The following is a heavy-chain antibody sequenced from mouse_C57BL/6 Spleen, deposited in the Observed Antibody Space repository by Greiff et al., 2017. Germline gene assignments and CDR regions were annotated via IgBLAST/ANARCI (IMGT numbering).Heavy chain of an antibody. V-gene: IGHV1-61*01. D-gene: IGHD1-1*01. J-gene: IGHJ2*01. CDR3: ARDGYYFDD. Sequence: QVQLQQPGAELVRPGSSVKLSCKASGYTFTSYWMDWVKQRPGQGLEWIGNIFPSDSGTHYNQKFKDKATLTVDKSSSTAYMQLSSLTSEDSAVXYCARDGYYFDDWGKGTTLTVSS. CDR1: GYTFTSYW. CDR2: IFPSDSGT.